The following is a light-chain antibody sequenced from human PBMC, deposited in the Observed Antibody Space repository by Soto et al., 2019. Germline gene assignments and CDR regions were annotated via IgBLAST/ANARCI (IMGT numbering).Light chain of an antibody. CDR1: QNIDMY. CDR2: RAS. Sequence: DIQMTQSPSTLSASAGDRVTITCRASQNIDMYLAWYQQKPGQAPSLLIYRASSLQSGVPSRFSGSGSGTEFPLTISSLQPDDFATYYCQQSITYPWTFGQGNKVDIK. V-gene: IGKV1-5*03. J-gene: IGKJ1*01. CDR3: QQSITYPWT.